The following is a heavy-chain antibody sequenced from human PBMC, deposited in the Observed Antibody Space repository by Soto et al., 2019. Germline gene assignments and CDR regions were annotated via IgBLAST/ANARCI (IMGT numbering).Heavy chain of an antibody. Sequence: GESMKISCNGSGYSFTSYWISWVRQMPGKGLEWMGRIDPSDSYTNYSPSFQGHVTISADKSISTTYLQWSSLKASDTAMYYCASHNSRDYYYGMDVWGQGTTVTVSS. CDR2: IDPSDSYT. J-gene: IGHJ6*02. CDR3: ASHNSRDYYYGMDV. CDR1: GYSFTSYW. V-gene: IGHV5-10-1*01. D-gene: IGHD1-26*01.